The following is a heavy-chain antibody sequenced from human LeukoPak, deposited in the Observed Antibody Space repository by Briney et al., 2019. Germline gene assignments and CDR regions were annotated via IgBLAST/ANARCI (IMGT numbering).Heavy chain of an antibody. V-gene: IGHV3-15*01. CDR3: TTVDYGDLTPAASSDY. CDR2: IKSKTDGGTT. Sequence: PGGSLRLSCLTSGLTFSNHAMTWVRQAPGKGLEWVGRIKSKTDGGTTDYAAPVKGRFTISRDDSKNTLYLQMNSLKTEDTAVYYCTTVDYGDLTPAASSDYWGQGTLVTVSS. D-gene: IGHD4-17*01. CDR1: GLTFSNHA. J-gene: IGHJ4*02.